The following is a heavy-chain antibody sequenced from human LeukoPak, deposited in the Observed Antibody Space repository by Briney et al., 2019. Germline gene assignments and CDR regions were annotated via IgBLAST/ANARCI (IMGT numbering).Heavy chain of an antibody. V-gene: IGHV1-18*01. J-gene: IGHJ4*01. CDR2: ITAYNGNR. CDR3: ARDNDKVVDH. D-gene: IGHD1-1*01. Sequence: ASVKVSCKTSGYTFSNYGISWVRQPPGQGLEWMGWITAYNGNRLYAQRFQGRITLTTDTSTSTSYMELRSLEYDDTAIYYCARDNDKVVDHWGQGTLVTVSS. CDR1: GYTFSNYG.